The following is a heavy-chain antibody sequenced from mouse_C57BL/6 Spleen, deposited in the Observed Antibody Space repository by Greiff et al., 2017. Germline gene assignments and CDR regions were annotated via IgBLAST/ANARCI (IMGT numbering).Heavy chain of an antibody. J-gene: IGHJ4*01. D-gene: IGHD2-3*01. CDR3: ARRNYDPLYYDARDY. Sequence: QVQLQQPGAELVMPGASVKLSCKASGYTFTSYWMHWVKQRPGQGLEWIGEIDPSDSYTNYNQKFKGKSTLTVDKSSSTAYMQLSSLTSEDSTVYDCARRNYDPLYYDARDYWGKGTSVTVSS. CDR1: GYTFTSYW. CDR2: IDPSDSYT. V-gene: IGHV1-69*01.